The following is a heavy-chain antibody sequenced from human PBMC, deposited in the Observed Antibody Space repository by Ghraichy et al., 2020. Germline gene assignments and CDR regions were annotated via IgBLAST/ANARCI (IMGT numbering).Heavy chain of an antibody. V-gene: IGHV4-34*12. D-gene: IGHD4-17*01. CDR1: GGSFSAYN. CDR3: ARFGATVTTLEFAY. J-gene: IGHJ4*02. Sequence: SETLSLTCAVYGGSFSAYNWNLIRQAPGKGLEWMGEIIHSVTSHYNPSPKSPVTISAETSKRQVSLKLSSVTAAATAIYDCARFGATVTTLEFAYSGQGTLVTASS. CDR2: IIHSVTS.